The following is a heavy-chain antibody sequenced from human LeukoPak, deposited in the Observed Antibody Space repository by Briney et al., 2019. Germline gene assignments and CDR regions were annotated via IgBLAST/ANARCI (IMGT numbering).Heavy chain of an antibody. Sequence: ASVTVSCKVSGYTLTELSMHWVRQAPGKGLEWMGGFDPEDGETIYAQKFQGRVTMTEDTSTDTAYMELSSLRSEDTAVYYCATHRIAAAGIQGDYWGQGTLVTVSS. D-gene: IGHD6-13*01. CDR3: ATHRIAAAGIQGDY. J-gene: IGHJ4*02. V-gene: IGHV1-24*01. CDR1: GYTLTELS. CDR2: FDPEDGET.